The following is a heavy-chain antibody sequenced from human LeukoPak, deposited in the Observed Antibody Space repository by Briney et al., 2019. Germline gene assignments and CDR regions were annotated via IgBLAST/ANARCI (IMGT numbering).Heavy chain of an antibody. Sequence: GASVKVSCKASGYSFTRYGISWVRQAPGQGLEWMAWISAYNGNTNYAQKFQGRVTMTTDTSTSTAYMEVRSLRFDDTAVYYCARCSYVWGSYRPDDAFDIWGQGTMVTVSS. CDR1: GYSFTRYG. V-gene: IGHV1-18*01. D-gene: IGHD3-16*02. CDR3: ARCSYVWGSYRPDDAFDI. J-gene: IGHJ3*02. CDR2: ISAYNGNT.